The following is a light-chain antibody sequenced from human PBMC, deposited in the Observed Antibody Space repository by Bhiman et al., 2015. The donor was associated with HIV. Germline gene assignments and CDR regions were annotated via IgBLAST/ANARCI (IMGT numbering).Light chain of an antibody. V-gene: IGLV2-23*02. CDR2: DVT. Sequence: QSVLTQPPSASGTPGQRVTISCTGTSRDVGGYNYVSWYQQHPGKAPKLMIFDVTKRPSGVSDRFSGSKSGNTASLTISGLQAEDEANYYCCSYAGISTWVFGGGTKVTVL. CDR1: SRDVGGYNY. CDR3: CSYAGISTWV. J-gene: IGLJ3*02.